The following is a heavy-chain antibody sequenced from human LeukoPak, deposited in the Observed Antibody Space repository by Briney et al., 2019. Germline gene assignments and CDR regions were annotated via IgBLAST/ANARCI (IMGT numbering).Heavy chain of an antibody. Sequence: TSETLSLTCTVSGGSISSYYWSWIRQPPGKGLEWIGYIYYSGSTNYNPSLKSRVTISVDTSKNQFSLKLSSVTAADTAVYYCARHHSSSWYKRFDYWGQGTLVTVSS. CDR3: ARHHSSSWYKRFDY. D-gene: IGHD6-13*01. CDR1: GGSISSYY. J-gene: IGHJ4*02. CDR2: IYYSGST. V-gene: IGHV4-59*01.